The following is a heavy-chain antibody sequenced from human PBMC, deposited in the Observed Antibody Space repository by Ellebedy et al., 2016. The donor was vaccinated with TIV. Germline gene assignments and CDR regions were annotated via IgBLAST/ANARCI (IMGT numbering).Heavy chain of an antibody. V-gene: IGHV3-33*01. CDR3: ARVGWELIETFDI. Sequence: GESLKISCEASGFTISSSGMHWVRQAPGKGLEWVAVIWYDGTNRYYADSVEGRFSISRDNSKNTLYLQMNNLRADDTAVYHCARVGWELIETFDIWGQGTMVTVSS. CDR1: GFTISSSG. J-gene: IGHJ3*02. CDR2: IWYDGTNR. D-gene: IGHD1-26*01.